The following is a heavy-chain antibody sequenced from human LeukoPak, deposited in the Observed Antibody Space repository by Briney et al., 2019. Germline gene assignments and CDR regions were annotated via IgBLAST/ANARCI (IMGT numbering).Heavy chain of an antibody. J-gene: IGHJ1*01. CDR1: GFTFSSYW. CDR2: IKEDGSEK. Sequence: GSLRLSCVASGFTFSSYWMTWVRQAPGKGLEWVANIKEDGSEKYYVDSVKGRFSISRDNAKNSLLLQMNSPRAEDTAVYYCARDRYSSKWGQGTLVTVSS. D-gene: IGHD6-19*01. V-gene: IGHV3-7*01. CDR3: ARDRYSSK.